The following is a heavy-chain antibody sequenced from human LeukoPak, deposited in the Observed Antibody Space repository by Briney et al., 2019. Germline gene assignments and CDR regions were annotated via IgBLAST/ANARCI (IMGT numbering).Heavy chain of an antibody. D-gene: IGHD4-17*01. J-gene: IGHJ2*01. V-gene: IGHV3-53*01. CDR3: ARGHDYGDYYWYFDL. Sequence: HPGGSLRLSCAASGFTVSSNYMSWVRQAPGKGLEWVSVIYSGGSTYYADSVKGRFTISRDNSKNTLYLQMNSLRAEDTAVYYCARGHDYGDYYWYFDLWGRGTLVTVSS. CDR1: GFTVSSNY. CDR2: IYSGGST.